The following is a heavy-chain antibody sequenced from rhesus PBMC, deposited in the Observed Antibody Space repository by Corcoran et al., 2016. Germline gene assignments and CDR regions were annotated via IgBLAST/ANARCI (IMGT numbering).Heavy chain of an antibody. CDR2: IRSKAYGGTA. D-gene: IGHD2-15*01. CDR1: GFTFSDYY. Sequence: EVQLVESGGGLVQPGGSLRLSCAASGFTFSDYYMYWVRQAPGKGLEWVGFIRSKAYGGTAEEAASVKGRFTSSRDDSKSIAYLQMSSLKTEDTAVYYCTKDQYSFDYWGQGVLVTVSS. J-gene: IGHJ4*01. V-gene: IGHV3-184*01. CDR3: TKDQYSFDY.